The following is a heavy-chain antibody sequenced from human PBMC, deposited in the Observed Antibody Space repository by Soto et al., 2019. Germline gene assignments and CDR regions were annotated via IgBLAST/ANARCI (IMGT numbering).Heavy chain of an antibody. J-gene: IGHJ4*02. CDR1: GFTFDDYA. Sequence: EVPLVESGGGLVQPGRSLRLSCAASGFTFDDYAMHWVRQAPGKGLEWVSGISWNSGSIGYADSVKGRFTISRDNAKNSLYLQMNSLRAEDTALYYCAKGPSVVQIDYWGQGTLVTVSS. CDR3: AKGPSVVQIDY. V-gene: IGHV3-9*01. D-gene: IGHD1-1*01. CDR2: ISWNSGSI.